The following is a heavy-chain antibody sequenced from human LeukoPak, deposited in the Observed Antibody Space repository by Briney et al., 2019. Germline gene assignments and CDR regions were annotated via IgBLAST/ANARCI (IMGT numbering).Heavy chain of an antibody. V-gene: IGHV4-59*12. CDR2: ISYSGNT. J-gene: IGHJ5*02. CDR1: GGSISGYL. CDR3: ARRKVYYYDSSGRSPSWFDP. Sequence: SETLSLTCTVSGGSISGYLWSWIRQPPGKGLEWIGYISYSGNTNYNPSLKSRVTISVDTSKNQFSLKLSSVTAADTAVYYCARRKVYYYDSSGRSPSWFDPWGQGTLVTVSS. D-gene: IGHD3-22*01.